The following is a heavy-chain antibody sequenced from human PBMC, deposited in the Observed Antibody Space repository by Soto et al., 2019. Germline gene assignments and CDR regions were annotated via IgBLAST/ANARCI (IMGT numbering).Heavy chain of an antibody. D-gene: IGHD3-10*01. Sequence: EVQLVESGGGLVQPGGSLRLSCVVSGFTVSNNYMSWVRQAPGKGLEWVSVIYSGGSTSYINSVKSRFNISRDNSKNTVYLQMNNLRAEDTAVYYCARPDTVRGVSYWGQGTLVTVSS. CDR2: IYSGGST. V-gene: IGHV3-66*01. CDR1: GFTVSNNY. CDR3: ARPDTVRGVSY. J-gene: IGHJ4*02.